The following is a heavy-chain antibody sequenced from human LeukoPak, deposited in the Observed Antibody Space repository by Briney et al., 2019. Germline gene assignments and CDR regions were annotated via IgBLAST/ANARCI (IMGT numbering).Heavy chain of an antibody. V-gene: IGHV4-34*01. CDR2: INHSGST. D-gene: IGHD4-11*01. CDR3: ARVVYSHYWPEGMDV. J-gene: IGHJ6*02. CDR1: GGXFSGYY. Sequence: PSETLSLTCAVYGGXFSGYYCSWIRQPPGKGLEWIGEINHSGSTNYNPSLKSRVTISVDTSKNQFSLKLSSVTAADTAVYYCARVVYSHYWPEGMDVWGQGTTVTVSS.